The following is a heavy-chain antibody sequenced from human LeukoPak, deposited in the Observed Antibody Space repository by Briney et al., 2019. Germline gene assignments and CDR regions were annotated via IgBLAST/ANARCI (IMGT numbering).Heavy chain of an antibody. CDR1: GFTFSNAW. Sequence: GGSLRLSCAASGFTFSNAWMTWVRQAPGKGLESVGRIKSRTDGGTTDYAAPVKGRFTISRDDSKNTLSLQMNSLKTEDTAVYYCTTVGCSGVTCYADYWGQGTLVTVSS. CDR3: TTVGCSGVTCYADY. CDR2: IKSRTDGGTT. D-gene: IGHD2-15*01. V-gene: IGHV3-15*01. J-gene: IGHJ4*02.